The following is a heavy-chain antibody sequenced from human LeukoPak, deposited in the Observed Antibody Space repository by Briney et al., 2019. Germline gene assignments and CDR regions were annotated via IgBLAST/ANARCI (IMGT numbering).Heavy chain of an antibody. CDR1: GGSISSGDYY. V-gene: IGHV4-30-4*08. Sequence: PSETLSLTCTVPGGSISSGDYYWSRIRQPPGKGLEWIGYIYYSGSTYYNPSLKSRVTISVDTSKNQFSLKLSSVTAADTAVYYCARKSSSSGGLDYYYYYMDVWGKGTTVTVSS. CDR3: ARKSSSSGGLDYYYYYMDV. CDR2: IYYSGST. D-gene: IGHD6-6*01. J-gene: IGHJ6*03.